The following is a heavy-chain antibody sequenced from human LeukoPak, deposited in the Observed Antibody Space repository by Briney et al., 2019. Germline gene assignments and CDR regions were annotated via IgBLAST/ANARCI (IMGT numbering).Heavy chain of an antibody. CDR2: ISYDGSNK. J-gene: IGHJ4*02. CDR1: GFTFSSYA. D-gene: IGHD6-13*01. V-gene: IGHV3-30-3*01. Sequence: GGSLRLSCAASGFTFSSYAMHWVRQAPGKGLKWVAVISYDGSNKYYADSVKGRFTISRDNSKNTLYLQMSSLRAEDTAVYYCARVPGPAADYWGQGTLVTVSS. CDR3: ARVPGPAADY.